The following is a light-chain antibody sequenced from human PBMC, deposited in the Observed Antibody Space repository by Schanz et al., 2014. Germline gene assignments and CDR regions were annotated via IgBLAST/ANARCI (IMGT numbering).Light chain of an antibody. CDR1: QSISSN. J-gene: IGKJ1*01. CDR3: QQYSNWPSWT. Sequence: EIVMTQSPATLSVSPGERATLSCRASQSISSNLAWYQQRPGQAPRLLVYGASTRATGIPARFSGSGSATEFTLTISSLQSEDFAVYHCQQYSNWPSWTFGQGTKVDFK. V-gene: IGKV3-15*01. CDR2: GAS.